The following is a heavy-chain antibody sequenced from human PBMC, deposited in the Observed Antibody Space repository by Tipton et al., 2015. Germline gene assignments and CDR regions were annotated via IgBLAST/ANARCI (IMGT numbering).Heavy chain of an antibody. CDR3: ARDLGHGMDV. CDR1: GGSVTSDSYY. J-gene: IGHJ6*02. V-gene: IGHV4-61*01. CDR2: ISYTDGA. Sequence: TLSLTCTVSGGSVTSDSYYWSWIRQPPGKGLEWIGYISYTDGAHYNPALKSRVTISVDTSKNQFSLTLNSVAAADTAVYYCARDLGHGMDVWGHGTTVTVSS.